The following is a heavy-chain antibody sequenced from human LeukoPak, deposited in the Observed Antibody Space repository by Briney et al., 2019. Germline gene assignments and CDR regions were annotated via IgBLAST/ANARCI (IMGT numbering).Heavy chain of an antibody. D-gene: IGHD2-2*01. CDR3: ARDGEDIVVVPAASAHSPTSHYYGMDV. Sequence: GGSLRLSCAASGFTFSDYYMSWIRQSPGKGLEWVSYISSSGSTIYYAHSVKGRFTISRDNAKNSLYLQMNSMRAEDTAVYYCARDGEDIVVVPAASAHSPTSHYYGMDVWGQGPTVTVSS. CDR1: GFTFSDYY. J-gene: IGHJ6*02. CDR2: ISSSGSTI. V-gene: IGHV3-11*01.